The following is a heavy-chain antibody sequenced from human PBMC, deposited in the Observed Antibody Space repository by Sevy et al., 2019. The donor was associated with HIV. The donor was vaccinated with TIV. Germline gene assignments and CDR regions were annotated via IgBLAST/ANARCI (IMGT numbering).Heavy chain of an antibody. CDR1: GGSISSGGYY. CDR2: IYYSGST. CDR3: ARDHYYYGSGSSPPYYHGMDV. J-gene: IGHJ6*02. D-gene: IGHD3-10*01. V-gene: IGHV4-31*03. Sequence: SETLSLTCTVSGGSISSGGYYWSWIRQHPGKGLEWIGYIYYSGSTYYNPSLKSRVTISVDTSKNQFSLKLSSVTAADTAVYYCARDHYYYGSGSSPPYYHGMDVWGQGTTVTVSS.